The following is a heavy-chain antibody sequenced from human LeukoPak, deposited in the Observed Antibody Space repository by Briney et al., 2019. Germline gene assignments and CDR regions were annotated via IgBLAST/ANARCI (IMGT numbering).Heavy chain of an antibody. CDR2: INPGGSSI. D-gene: IGHD1-14*01. Sequence: HGRSLRLSCAASGFTFSSYWMHWVRQVPGKGLVWVARINPGGSSITYADSVKGRFTISRDNAKNTLYLQMDSLRAEDTGVYYCARSNQADDYWGQGTLVTVSS. CDR1: GFTFSSYW. CDR3: ARSNQADDY. J-gene: IGHJ4*02. V-gene: IGHV3-74*01.